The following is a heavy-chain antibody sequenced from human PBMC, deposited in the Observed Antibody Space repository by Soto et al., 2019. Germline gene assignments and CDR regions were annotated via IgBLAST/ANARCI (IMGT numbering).Heavy chain of an antibody. CDR3: ARGKRITMVRGVTSYGMDV. Sequence: SETLSLTCAVYGGSFSGYYWSWIRQPPGKGLEWIGEINHSGSTNYNPSLKSRVTISVDTSKNQFPLKLSSVTAADTAVYYCARGKRITMVRGVTSYGMDVWGQGTTVTVSS. J-gene: IGHJ6*02. V-gene: IGHV4-34*01. CDR2: INHSGST. CDR1: GGSFSGYY. D-gene: IGHD3-10*01.